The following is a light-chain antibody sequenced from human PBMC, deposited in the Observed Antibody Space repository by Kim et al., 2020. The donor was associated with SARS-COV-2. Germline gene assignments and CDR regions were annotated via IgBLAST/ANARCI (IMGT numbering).Light chain of an antibody. CDR3: QTWGTGWV. V-gene: IGLV4-69*01. CDR1: SGHSSYA. J-gene: IGLJ3*02. CDR2: LNSDVSH. Sequence: GASVKLTCTLSSGHSSYAIAWHQQQPEKGPRYLMKLNSDVSHSKGDGIPDRFSGASSGAERYLTISSLQSEDEADYYCQTWGTGWVFGGGTQLTVL.